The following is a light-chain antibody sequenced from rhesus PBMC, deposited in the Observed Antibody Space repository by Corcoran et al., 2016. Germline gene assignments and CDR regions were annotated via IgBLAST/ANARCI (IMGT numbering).Light chain of an antibody. J-gene: IGKJ3*01. CDR3: QHYYDNPFT. CDR1: QNIYSI. V-gene: IGKV1S12*01. Sequence: DIQMTQSPSALSASVGDRVTISCRASQNIYSILAWYQQKPGKAPKLLIYAASRLQTGISSRFSGSGAGTDFTLTISSLQPEDSSAYYCQHYYDNPFTFGPGTKLDIK. CDR2: AAS.